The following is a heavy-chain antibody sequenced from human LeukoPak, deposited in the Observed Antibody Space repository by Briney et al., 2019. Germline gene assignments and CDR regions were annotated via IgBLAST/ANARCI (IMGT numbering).Heavy chain of an antibody. CDR1: GYTFTSYG. D-gene: IGHD3-10*01. J-gene: IGHJ6*03. V-gene: IGHV1-18*01. CDR2: ISAYNGNT. Sequence: ASVKVSCKASGYTFTSYGICWVRQAPGQGQEWMGWISAYNGNTNYAQKLQGRVTMTTDTSTSTAYLELRSLRSDDTAVYYCARDGQGLLWFGEGYYYMDVWGKGTTVTVSS. CDR3: ARDGQGLLWFGEGYYYMDV.